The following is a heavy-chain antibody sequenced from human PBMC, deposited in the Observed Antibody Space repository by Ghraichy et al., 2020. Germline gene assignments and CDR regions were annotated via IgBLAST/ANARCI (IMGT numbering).Heavy chain of an antibody. CDR1: GGTFSSYA. D-gene: IGHD6-13*01. Sequence: SVKVSCKASGGTFSSYAISWVRQAPGQGLEWMGRIIPILGIANYAQKFQGRVTITADKSTSTAYMELSSLRSEDTAVYYCARERGGGGIGTFDYWGQGTLVTVSS. J-gene: IGHJ4*02. V-gene: IGHV1-69*04. CDR2: IIPILGIA. CDR3: ARERGGGGIGTFDY.